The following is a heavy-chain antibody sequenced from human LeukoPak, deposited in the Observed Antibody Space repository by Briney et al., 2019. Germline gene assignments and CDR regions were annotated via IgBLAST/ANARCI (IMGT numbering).Heavy chain of an antibody. J-gene: IGHJ4*02. Sequence: ASVKVSCKASGYTFTGYYMHWVRQAPGQGLEWMGRINPHSGGTDHAQKFQGRVTMTRDTSISTAYMELSRLRSDDTAVYYCARDMDSGPDFFDYWGLGTLVTVSS. CDR2: INPHSGGT. CDR3: ARDMDSGPDFFDY. CDR1: GYTFTGYY. D-gene: IGHD1-26*01. V-gene: IGHV1-2*02.